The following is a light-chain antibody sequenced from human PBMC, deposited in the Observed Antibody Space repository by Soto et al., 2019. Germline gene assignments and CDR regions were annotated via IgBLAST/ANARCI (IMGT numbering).Light chain of an antibody. Sequence: EIVMTQSPASLSVSPGARATLCCSASQRVGSDLVWYRQKPGQAPRLLISGPSNRATGVPATFSGSGSGTVLTLTIRKVQPEDFAVYYCQQYGTPRSVNFGPGKRLAIK. CDR2: GPS. CDR3: QQYGTPRSVN. J-gene: IGKJ5*01. CDR1: QRVGSD. V-gene: IGKV3-15*01.